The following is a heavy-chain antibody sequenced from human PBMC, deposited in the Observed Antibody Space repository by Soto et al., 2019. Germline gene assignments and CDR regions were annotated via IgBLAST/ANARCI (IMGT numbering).Heavy chain of an antibody. J-gene: IGHJ4*02. D-gene: IGHD5-12*01. Sequence: SVKVSCKASGVTFNGHDMRRVRQAPGQGLEWMGGIIPMLGTPHYAEKFQDRVTITADESTGTAYLELSSLTSEDTAVYYCATSEGRDGYSFDYWGPGTLVTVSS. V-gene: IGHV1-69*13. CDR2: IIPMLGTP. CDR1: GVTFNGHD. CDR3: ATSEGRDGYSFDY.